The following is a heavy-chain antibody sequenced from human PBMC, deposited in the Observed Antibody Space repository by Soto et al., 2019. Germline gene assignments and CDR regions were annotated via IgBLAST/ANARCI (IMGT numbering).Heavy chain of an antibody. J-gene: IGHJ4*02. CDR1: GDSISSKTFY. CDR3: ARLDDFWSGHGSPDY. D-gene: IGHD3-3*01. CDR2: ICYNGFT. Sequence: TETLTLTCTSSGDSISSKTFYWSWIRLPPGKGLKWTAGICYNGFTYNNPSLKSRVTISVDTSKNQFSLKLTSVTAADTAVYYCARLDDFWSGHGSPDYWGQGTLVTVS. V-gene: IGHV4-39*01.